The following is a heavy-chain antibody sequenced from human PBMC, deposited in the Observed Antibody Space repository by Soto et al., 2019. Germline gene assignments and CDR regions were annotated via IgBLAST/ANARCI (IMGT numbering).Heavy chain of an antibody. CDR3: VRAISGSFAL. J-gene: IGHJ4*02. D-gene: IGHD3-9*01. V-gene: IGHV3-7*04. CDR2: IKEDGSEK. Sequence: GGPRLSCEAPGFSFITYLMNWARQAPGKGLEWLASIKEDGSEKQYVDPVKGRFTISRDNAKNSLYLQMNSLNEEDTAVYYCVRAISGSFALWGQGTLVTVSS. CDR1: GFSFITYL.